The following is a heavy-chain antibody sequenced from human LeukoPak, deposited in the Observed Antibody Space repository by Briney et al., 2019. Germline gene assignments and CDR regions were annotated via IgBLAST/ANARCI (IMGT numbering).Heavy chain of an antibody. J-gene: IGHJ6*04. D-gene: IGHD3-9*01. V-gene: IGHV4-61*02. Sequence: SQTLSLTCTVSGGSISSGSYYWSWIRQPAGKGLEWIGRIYTSGSTNYNPSLKSRVTISVDTSKNQFSLKLSSVTAADTAVYYCARNKRYFDWSTTKVDKTNYYGMDVWGKGTTVTVSS. CDR1: GGSISSGSYY. CDR2: IYTSGST. CDR3: ARNKRYFDWSTTKVDKTNYYGMDV.